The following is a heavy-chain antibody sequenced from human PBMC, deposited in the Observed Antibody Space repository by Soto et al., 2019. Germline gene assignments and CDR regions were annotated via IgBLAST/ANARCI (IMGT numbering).Heavy chain of an antibody. CDR2: ISAYNGNT. V-gene: IGHV1-18*01. Sequence: ASVKVSCKASGYTFTSYGISWVRQAPGQGLEWMGWISAYNGNTNYAQKLQGRVTMTTDTSTSTAYMELRSLRSDDTAVYYCARDRGWFGELYLWETFQGREGTNYYYGMDVWGQGATVTVSS. D-gene: IGHD3-10*01. CDR1: GYTFTSYG. J-gene: IGHJ6*02. CDR3: ARDRGWFGELYLWETFQGREGTNYYYGMDV.